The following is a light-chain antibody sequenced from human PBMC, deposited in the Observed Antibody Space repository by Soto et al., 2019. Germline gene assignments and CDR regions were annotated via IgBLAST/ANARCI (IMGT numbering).Light chain of an antibody. Sequence: EIVLTQSPDTLSLSPGERATVSCRASQSVSNNDLAWYQQRPGQAPRLVLYGASTRPTGIPDRFSGSGSGTEFTLTISRLEPEDFAIYYCQQSFSIPLTFGGGTKVEIK. CDR1: QSVSNND. CDR2: GAS. V-gene: IGKV3-20*01. J-gene: IGKJ4*01. CDR3: QQSFSIPLT.